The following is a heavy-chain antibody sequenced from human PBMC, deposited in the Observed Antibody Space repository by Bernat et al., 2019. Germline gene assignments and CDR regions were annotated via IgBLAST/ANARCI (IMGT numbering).Heavy chain of an antibody. D-gene: IGHD7-27*01. V-gene: IGHV3-30-3*01. J-gene: IGHJ4*02. CDR1: GFTFSSYA. Sequence: QVQLVESGGGVVQPGRSLRLSCAASGFTFSSYAMHWVRQAPGKGLEWVAVISYDGSNKYYADSVKGRFTISRDNSKNTLYLQMNSLSAEDTAVYYCARDRDTGGFDYWGQGTLVTVSS. CDR3: ARDRDTGGFDY. CDR2: ISYDGSNK.